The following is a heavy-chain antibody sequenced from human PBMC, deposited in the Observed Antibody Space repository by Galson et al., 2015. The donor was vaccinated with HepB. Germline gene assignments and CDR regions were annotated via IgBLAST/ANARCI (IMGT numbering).Heavy chain of an antibody. V-gene: IGHV4-39*01. CDR2: ICYSGST. D-gene: IGHD3-22*01. J-gene: IGHJ3*02. CDR1: GDSISSHGYY. Sequence: LSLTCNVSGDSISSHGYYWGWIRQPPGKGLEWIENICYSGSTYYNPSLKSRVTLSIDSSRNQFSLKLSSVTAADTAVYYCARRRSKITIIVDAFDIWGQGTMVTVSS. CDR3: ARRRSKITIIVDAFDI.